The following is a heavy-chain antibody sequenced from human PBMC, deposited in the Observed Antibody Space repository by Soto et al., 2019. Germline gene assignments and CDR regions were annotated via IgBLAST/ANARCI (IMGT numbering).Heavy chain of an antibody. V-gene: IGHV3-21*01. CDR2: ISSSSTYI. D-gene: IGHD3-22*01. J-gene: IGHJ4*02. CDR3: ARGTNYYDSSVYYGY. Sequence: GGSLRLSCVASGFTFDYYWMHWVRQAPGEGLMWVSSISSSSTYIYYADSVKGRFTISRDNAKNSLYLQMNSLRAEDTAVYYCARGTNYYDSSVYYGYWGQGTLVTVSS. CDR1: GFTFDYYW.